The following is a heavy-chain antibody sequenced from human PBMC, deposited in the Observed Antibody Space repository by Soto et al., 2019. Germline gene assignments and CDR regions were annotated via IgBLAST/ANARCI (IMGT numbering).Heavy chain of an antibody. CDR1: GGSISSYY. CDR2: IYYSGST. CDR3: AGADPRSGSPSPY. V-gene: IGHV4-59*01. Sequence: SETLSLTCTVSGGSISSYYWSWIRQPPGKGLAWIGYIYYSGSTNYNPSLKSRVTISVDTSKNQFSLKLSSVTAADTAVYYCAGADPRSGSPSPYGGQGTLVTVSS. D-gene: IGHD3-10*01. J-gene: IGHJ4*01.